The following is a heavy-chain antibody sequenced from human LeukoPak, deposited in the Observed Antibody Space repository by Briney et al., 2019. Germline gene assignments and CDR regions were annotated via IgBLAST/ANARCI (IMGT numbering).Heavy chain of an antibody. CDR3: ARDRYSSGWYDY. Sequence: GGSLRLSCAASGFTFSSYSMNWVRQAPGKGLEWVSSISSSSSYIYYADSVKGRFTISRDNAKNSLYLQMNSLRAEDTAVYYCARDRYSSGWYDYWGQGTLVTVSS. V-gene: IGHV3-21*01. CDR2: ISSSSSYI. CDR1: GFTFSSYS. D-gene: IGHD6-19*01. J-gene: IGHJ4*02.